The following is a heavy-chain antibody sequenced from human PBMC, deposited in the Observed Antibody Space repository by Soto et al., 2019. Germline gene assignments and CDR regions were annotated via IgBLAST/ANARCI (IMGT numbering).Heavy chain of an antibody. J-gene: IGHJ4*02. V-gene: IGHV3-11*05. CDR3: ARGRGAAADYFDF. CDR1: GFTFSDYY. Sequence: GGSLRLSCAVSGFTFSDYYMTWIRQAPGKGLEWVSYISSSTSHTNYADSVKGRFTISRDNAKNSLFLQMNSLRAEDTAVYYCARGRGAAADYFDFWAREPWSPSPQ. D-gene: IGHD6-13*01. CDR2: ISSSTSHT.